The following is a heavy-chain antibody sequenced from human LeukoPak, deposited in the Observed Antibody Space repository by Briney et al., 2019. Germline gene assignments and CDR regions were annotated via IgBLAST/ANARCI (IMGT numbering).Heavy chain of an antibody. CDR3: ARDFTPYGSGSYDAFDM. J-gene: IGHJ3*02. CDR1: GFTFSAYA. V-gene: IGHV3-30*04. D-gene: IGHD3-10*01. CDR2: ISYDGSNK. Sequence: GGSLRLSCAASGFTFSAYAMHWVRQAPGKGLEWVAVISYDGSNKYNEDSVKGRFTISRDNSKNTLYLQMNSLRAEDTAVYYCARDFTPYGSGSYDAFDMWGQGTMVTVSS.